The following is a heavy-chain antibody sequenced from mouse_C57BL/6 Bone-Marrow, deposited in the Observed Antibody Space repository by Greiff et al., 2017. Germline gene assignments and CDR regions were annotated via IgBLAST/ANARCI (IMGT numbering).Heavy chain of an antibody. D-gene: IGHD2-3*01. CDR1: GFTFSDYY. Sequence: DVHLVESGGGLVQPGGSLKLSCAASGFTFSDYYMYWVRQTPEKRLEWVAYISNGGGSTYYPDTVKGRFTISRDNAKNTLYLQMSRLKSEDTAMYYCARRGWLLNAMDYWGQGTSVTVSS. CDR2: ISNGGGST. CDR3: ARRGWLLNAMDY. V-gene: IGHV5-12*01. J-gene: IGHJ4*01.